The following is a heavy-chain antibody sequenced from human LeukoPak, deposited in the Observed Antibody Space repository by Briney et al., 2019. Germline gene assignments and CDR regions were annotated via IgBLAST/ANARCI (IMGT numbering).Heavy chain of an antibody. CDR1: GYRFTKSW. CDR3: ARPSYGASDY. Sequence: GESPKISCKGSGYRFTKSWIGRVRQMPGKGLEWLGIIYPDDSRTRYSPSFQGQVTISVDKSITTAYLQWTSLKASDTAMYYCARPSYGASDYWGQGTLVTVSS. V-gene: IGHV5-51*01. CDR2: IYPDDSRT. D-gene: IGHD4-17*01. J-gene: IGHJ4*02.